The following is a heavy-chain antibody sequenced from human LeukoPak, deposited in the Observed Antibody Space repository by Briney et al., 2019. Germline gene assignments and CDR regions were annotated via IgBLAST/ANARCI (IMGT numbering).Heavy chain of an antibody. V-gene: IGHV3-49*04. D-gene: IGHD2-2*01. CDR2: IRNKAYAGTT. CDR3: TRARLVGYCTSSSCYGGSYFDY. Sequence: GGSLRLSCTASGFTFGDYAMSWVRQAPGKGLEWVGFIRNKAYAGTTEYAASVKGRFTISRDDSKSIAYLQMNSLKTEDTAVYYCTRARLVGYCTSSSCYGGSYFDYWGQGTLVTASS. J-gene: IGHJ4*02. CDR1: GFTFGDYA.